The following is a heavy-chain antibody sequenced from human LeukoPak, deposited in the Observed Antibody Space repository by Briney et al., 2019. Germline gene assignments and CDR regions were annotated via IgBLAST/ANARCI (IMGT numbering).Heavy chain of an antibody. Sequence: GGSLRLSCAASGFTFSSYAMHWVRQAPGKGLEWVAVISHDGSNKYYADSVKGRFTISRDNSKNTLYLQMNSLRAEDTAVYYCAVGGLFDPNLDWGQGTLVTVSS. CDR3: AVGGLFDPNLD. CDR1: GFTFSSYA. J-gene: IGHJ4*02. V-gene: IGHV3-30-3*01. CDR2: ISHDGSNK. D-gene: IGHD3-9*01.